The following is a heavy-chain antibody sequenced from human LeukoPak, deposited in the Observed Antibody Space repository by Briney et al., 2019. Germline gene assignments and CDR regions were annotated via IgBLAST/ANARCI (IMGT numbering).Heavy chain of an antibody. CDR2: ISNSGST. CDR3: GRDALVGYFSYYYMDV. D-gene: IGHD2-15*01. Sequence: PSETLSLTCTVSGGSISSHYWTWIRQSPVKGLEWIGDISNSGSTSYNPSLKSRVTISIDTSKNQFSLKLSSVAAADTAVYYCGRDALVGYFSYYYMDVWGKGTTVTVSS. CDR1: GGSISSHY. V-gene: IGHV4-59*11. J-gene: IGHJ6*03.